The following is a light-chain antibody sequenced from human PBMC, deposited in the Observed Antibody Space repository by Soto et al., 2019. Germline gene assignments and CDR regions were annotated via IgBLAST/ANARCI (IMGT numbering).Light chain of an antibody. CDR2: KAS. Sequence: TKSASTLSASVGDRVTITCRASQTISSWLAWYQQKPGKAPKLLIYKASTLKSGVPSRFSGSGSGTEFTLTISSLQPDDFATYYCQHYNSYSEAFGQGTNV. CDR3: QHYNSYSEA. J-gene: IGKJ1*01. V-gene: IGKV1-5*03. CDR1: QTISSW.